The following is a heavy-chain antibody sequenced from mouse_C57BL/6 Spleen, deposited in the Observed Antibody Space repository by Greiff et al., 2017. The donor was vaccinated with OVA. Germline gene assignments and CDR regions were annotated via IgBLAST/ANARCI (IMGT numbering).Heavy chain of an antibody. CDR3: ARSKRSGFDY. V-gene: IGHV7-3*01. CDR1: GFTFTDYY. J-gene: IGHJ2*01. CDR2: IRNKANGYTT. Sequence: EVKVVESGGGLVQPGGSLSLSCAASGFTFTDYYMSWVRQPPGKALEWLGFIRNKANGYTTEYSASVKGRFTISRDNSQSILYLQMNALRAEDSATYYCARSKRSGFDYWGQGTTLTVSS.